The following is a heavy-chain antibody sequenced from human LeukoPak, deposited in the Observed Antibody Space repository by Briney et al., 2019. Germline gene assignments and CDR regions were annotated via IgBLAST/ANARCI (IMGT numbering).Heavy chain of an antibody. CDR2: INTNTGNP. CDR3: ARSLGGSGYYSVDI. J-gene: IGHJ3*02. CDR1: GYTFTSYA. Sequence: ASVKVSCKASGYTFTSYAMHWVRQAPGQGLEWMGWINTNTGNPTYAQGFTGRFVFSLDTSVSTAYLQISNLKAEDTAVYYCARSLGGSGYYSVDIWGQGTMVTVSS. V-gene: IGHV7-4-1*02. D-gene: IGHD3-22*01.